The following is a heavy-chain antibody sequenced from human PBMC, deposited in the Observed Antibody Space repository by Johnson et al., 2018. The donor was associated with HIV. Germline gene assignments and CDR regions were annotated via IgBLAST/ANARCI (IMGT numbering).Heavy chain of an antibody. CDR2: ISYDGSNK. V-gene: IGHV3-30-3*01. Sequence: VQLVESGGGFVQPGGSLRLSCVASGFTYSSYAMHWVRQAPGKGLEWVAVISYDGSNKYYADSVKGRFTISRDNSKNTLYLQMNSLRAEDTAVYYCARGGSSSWYGSKYYAFDIWGQGTMVTVSS. J-gene: IGHJ3*02. D-gene: IGHD6-13*01. CDR3: ARGGSSSWYGSKYYAFDI. CDR1: GFTYSSYA.